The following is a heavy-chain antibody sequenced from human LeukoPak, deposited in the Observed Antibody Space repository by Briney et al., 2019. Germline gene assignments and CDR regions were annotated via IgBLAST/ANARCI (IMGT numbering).Heavy chain of an antibody. Sequence: GESLKISCKGSGYSFTSYRIGWVRQMPGKGLEWMGIIYPGDPDTRYSPSFQGQVTISADKSISTAYLQWSSLKASDTAMYYCARHLSGSYSLVAFDIWGQGTMVTVSS. CDR3: ARHLSGSYSLVAFDI. D-gene: IGHD1-26*01. CDR1: GYSFTSYR. J-gene: IGHJ3*02. V-gene: IGHV5-51*01. CDR2: IYPGDPDT.